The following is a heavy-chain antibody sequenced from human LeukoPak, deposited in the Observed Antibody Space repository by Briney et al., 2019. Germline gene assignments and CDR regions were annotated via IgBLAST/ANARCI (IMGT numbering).Heavy chain of an antibody. V-gene: IGHV4-4*07. CDR2: IYATGST. J-gene: IGHJ4*02. CDR1: GGSISNYY. D-gene: IGHD1-26*01. CDR3: ARSRIVGATTFDY. Sequence: PSETLSLTCTVSGGSISNYYWNWIRQPAGKGLEWIGRIYATGSTNYNPSLKSRVTMSVDTSKNQFSLNLSSVTAADTAVHYCARSRIVGATTFDYWGQGTLVTVSS.